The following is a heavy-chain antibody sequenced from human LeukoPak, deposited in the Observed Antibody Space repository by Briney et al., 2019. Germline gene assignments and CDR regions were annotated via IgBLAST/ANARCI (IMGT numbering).Heavy chain of an antibody. CDR3: AKGDYYDLDY. J-gene: IGHJ4*02. D-gene: IGHD3-22*01. Sequence: GGSLRLSCAASGFTFSSYAMNWVRQAPGKGLEWVSIITSGVGITYYADSVKGRFTISRDNSRNTLYLQMNSLTAEDTAVYYCAKGDYYDLDYWGQGTLVTVSS. CDR2: ITSGVGIT. CDR1: GFTFSSYA. V-gene: IGHV3-23*01.